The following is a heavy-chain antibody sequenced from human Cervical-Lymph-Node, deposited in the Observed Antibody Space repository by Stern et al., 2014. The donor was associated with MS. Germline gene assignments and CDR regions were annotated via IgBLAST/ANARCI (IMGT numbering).Heavy chain of an antibody. CDR3: VYAPPAAFLEDAFDL. CDR1: GFSLRTNGVA. CDR2: LYWGGDK. J-gene: IGHJ3*01. V-gene: IGHV2-5*02. Sequence: QVTLKESGPTLVKPTETLRLTCTFSGFSLRTNGVAVGWIRQTPGKALEVLALLYWGGDKRDNPSLKRRLTITTDSSPTHVFPKMTSLDPVDTAKYSRVYAPPAAFLEDAFDLWGQGTTVPISS. D-gene: IGHD2-15*01.